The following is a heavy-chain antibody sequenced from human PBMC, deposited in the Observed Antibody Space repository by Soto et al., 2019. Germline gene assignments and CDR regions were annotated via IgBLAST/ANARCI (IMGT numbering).Heavy chain of an antibody. J-gene: IGHJ6*02. D-gene: IGHD1-1*01. Sequence: ASVKVSCKSSGYAFTGYYIHWVRQAPGQGLEWMGWINGGNGHTRYSQKFKDRVTISRDTPASTAYMELSGLRSEDTAVNYCARGKGMEENYYYYGMDVWGQGTTVTVSS. V-gene: IGHV1-3*01. CDR1: GYAFTGYY. CDR3: ARGKGMEENYYYYGMDV. CDR2: INGGNGHT.